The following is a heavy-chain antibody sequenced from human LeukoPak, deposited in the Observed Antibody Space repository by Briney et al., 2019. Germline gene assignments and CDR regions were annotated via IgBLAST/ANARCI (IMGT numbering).Heavy chain of an antibody. CDR2: IYYSGST. CDR3: ARHVSPSLRDRNYDILTGPKPLYYFDY. J-gene: IGHJ4*02. CDR1: GGSIRSYY. V-gene: IGHV4-59*08. Sequence: PSETLSLTCTVSGGSIRSYYWSWIRQPPGKGLEWIGYIYYSGSTNYNPSLKSRVTISVDTSKNQFSLKLSSVTAADTAVYYCARHVSPSLRDRNYDILTGPKPLYYFDYWGQGTLVTVSS. D-gene: IGHD3-9*01.